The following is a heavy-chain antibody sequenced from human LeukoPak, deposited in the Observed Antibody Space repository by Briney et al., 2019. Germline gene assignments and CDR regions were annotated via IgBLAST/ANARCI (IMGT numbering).Heavy chain of an antibody. CDR3: ARDHYDFWSGYSDAFDI. CDR2: IYHSGST. Sequence: SETLSLTCAVSGGSISSSNWRSWVRQPPGKGLEWIGEIYHSGSTNYNPSLKSRVTISVDTSKNQFSLKLSSVTAADTAVYYCARDHYDFWSGYSDAFDIWGQGTMVTVSS. D-gene: IGHD3-3*01. J-gene: IGHJ3*02. CDR1: GGSISSSNW. V-gene: IGHV4-4*02.